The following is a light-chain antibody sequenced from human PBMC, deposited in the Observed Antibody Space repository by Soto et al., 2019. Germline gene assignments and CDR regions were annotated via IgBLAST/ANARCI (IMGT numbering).Light chain of an antibody. CDR1: QDIRGA. V-gene: IGKV1-13*02. CDR3: QQFNSYPIT. CDR2: DVS. Sequence: AIQVTQSPSSLSASVGDRVTITCRASQDIRGALAWYQHQPGKAPKLLIYDVSTFESGVPSRFSGSGSETEFTLTISCLQPKDFGTYYCQQFNSYPITFGHGTRLEIK. J-gene: IGKJ5*01.